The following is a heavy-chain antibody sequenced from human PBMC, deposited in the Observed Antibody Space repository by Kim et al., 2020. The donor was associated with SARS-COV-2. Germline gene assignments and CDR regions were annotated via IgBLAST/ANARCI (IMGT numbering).Heavy chain of an antibody. V-gene: IGHV4-59*01. CDR2: IYYSGST. J-gene: IGHJ4*02. CDR1: GGSISNYY. CDR3: ARGRWELPY. D-gene: IGHD1-26*01. Sequence: SETLSLTCTVSGGSISNYYWSWIWQPPGKGLEWIGYIYYSGSTNYNPSLKSRVTISVDTSNNQVSLTLSSVTAADTAVYYCARGRWELPYWGQGTLVTVS.